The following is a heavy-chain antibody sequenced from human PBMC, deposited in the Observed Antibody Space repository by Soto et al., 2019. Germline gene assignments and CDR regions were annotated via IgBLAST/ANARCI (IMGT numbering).Heavy chain of an antibody. J-gene: IGHJ3*02. CDR3: AKEQWLVPSGAFDI. V-gene: IGHV3-53*05. CDR1: GFTVSSDS. Sequence: PGGSLRLSCAASGFTVSSDSMTWVRQAPGKGLEWISIIYSDNNTDYADSVKGRFTISRDNSKNTLYLQMNSLRAEDTAVYYCAKEQWLVPSGAFDIWGQGTMVTVSS. D-gene: IGHD6-19*01. CDR2: IYSDNNT.